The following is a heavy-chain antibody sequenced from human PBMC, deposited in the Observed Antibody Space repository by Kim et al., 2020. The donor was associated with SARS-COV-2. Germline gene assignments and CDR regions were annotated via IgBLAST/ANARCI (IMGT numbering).Heavy chain of an antibody. CDR3: ARDRITMVRGVIFYYYGMDV. Sequence: ASVKVSCKASGYTFTSYAMHWVRQAPGQRLEWMGWINAGNGNTKYSQKFQGRVTITRDTSASTAYMELSSLRSEDTALYYCARDRITMVRGVIFYYYGMDVWGQGTTVTVSS. J-gene: IGHJ6*02. CDR2: INAGNGNT. D-gene: IGHD3-10*01. V-gene: IGHV1-3*01. CDR1: GYTFTSYA.